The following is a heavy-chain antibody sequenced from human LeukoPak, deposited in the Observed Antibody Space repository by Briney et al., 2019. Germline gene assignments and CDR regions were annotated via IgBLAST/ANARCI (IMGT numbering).Heavy chain of an antibody. CDR2: ISYDVSIK. V-gene: IGHV3-30*01. J-gene: IGHJ6*03. D-gene: IGHD2-2*01. Sequence: GGSLRLSCAASGFTFSSYAMRWVRQAPGKGLDWVSVISYDVSIKYYADSVKGRFNISRDNSKNTLYLQMNSLRAEDTAVYYCARAGGACSSPSCRSYNYYYMDVWGKGTTVTVSS. CDR3: ARAGGACSSPSCRSYNYYYMDV. CDR1: GFTFSSYA.